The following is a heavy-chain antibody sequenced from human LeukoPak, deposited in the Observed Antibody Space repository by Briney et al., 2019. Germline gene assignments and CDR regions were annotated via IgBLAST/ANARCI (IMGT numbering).Heavy chain of an antibody. D-gene: IGHD6-19*01. J-gene: IGHJ4*02. V-gene: IGHV3-30*18. Sequence: PGGSLRLSCAASGSTFSRYWMHWVRQAPGKGLEWVAVISYDGGNKYHADSVRGRFTISRDNSKNTLYLQMNSLRAEDTAVYYCAKLGVAGILGAFDSWGQGTLVTVSS. CDR3: AKLGVAGILGAFDS. CDR2: ISYDGGNK. CDR1: GSTFSRYW.